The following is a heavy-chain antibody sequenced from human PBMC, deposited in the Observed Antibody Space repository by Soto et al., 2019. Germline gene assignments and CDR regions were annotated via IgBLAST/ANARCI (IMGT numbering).Heavy chain of an antibody. D-gene: IGHD3-10*01. V-gene: IGHV3-30-3*01. J-gene: IGHJ6*02. Sequence: QVQLVESGGGVVQPGRSLRLSCAASGFTFSRYAMHWVRQAPGKGLEWVAVISYDGSNKYYADSVKGRFTISRDNSKNTLYLQMNSLRAEDTAVYYCARDVQVLLWFGEGMDVWGQGTTVTVSS. CDR3: ARDVQVLLWFGEGMDV. CDR1: GFTFSRYA. CDR2: ISYDGSNK.